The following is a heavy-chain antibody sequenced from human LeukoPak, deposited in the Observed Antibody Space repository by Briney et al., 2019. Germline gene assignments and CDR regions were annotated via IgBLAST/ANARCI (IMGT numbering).Heavy chain of an antibody. D-gene: IGHD5-18*01. CDR3: AKDRYSYAFEYSDS. V-gene: IGHV3-30*18. J-gene: IGHJ4*02. CDR2: IANDGSKK. CDR1: GFTFSRYG. Sequence: GGSLRLSCAASGFTFSRYGMHWVRQAPGEGLDWVGVIANDGSKKYYADTVKRRFTISRDNSKNTLSHQVSSLRTEDTAVYYCAKDRYSYAFEYSDSWGQGTLVTVSS.